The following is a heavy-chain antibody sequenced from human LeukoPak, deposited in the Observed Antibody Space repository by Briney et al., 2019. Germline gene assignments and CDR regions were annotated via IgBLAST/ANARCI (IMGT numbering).Heavy chain of an antibody. Sequence: GGSLRLSCAASGFTSSSYAMTWVRQAPGKGLEWVSSISGSGGSTDYADSVKGRFTISRDNSKNTLYLQLSSLRAEDTAVYYCAKGFWSGYYFDYWGQGTLVTVSS. J-gene: IGHJ4*02. CDR1: GFTSSSYA. D-gene: IGHD3-3*01. CDR2: ISGSGGST. V-gene: IGHV3-23*01. CDR3: AKGFWSGYYFDY.